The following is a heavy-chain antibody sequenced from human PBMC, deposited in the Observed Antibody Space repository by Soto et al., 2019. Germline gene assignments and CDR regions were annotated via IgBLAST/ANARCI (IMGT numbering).Heavy chain of an antibody. D-gene: IGHD6-19*01. CDR2: ISAYNGNT. CDR3: ASSWGQWLVHPAGNFDY. V-gene: IGHV1-18*01. Sequence: ASVKVSCKASGYTFTSYGISWVRQAPGQGLEWMGWISAYNGNTNYAQKLQGRVTMTTDTSTSTAYMELRSLRSDDTAVYYCASSWGQWLVHPAGNFDYWGQGPLATRSS. J-gene: IGHJ4*02. CDR1: GYTFTSYG.